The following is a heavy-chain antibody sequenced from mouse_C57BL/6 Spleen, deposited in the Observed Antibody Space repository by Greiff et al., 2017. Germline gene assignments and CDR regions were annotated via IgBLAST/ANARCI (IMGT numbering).Heavy chain of an antibody. Sequence: VQLQQSGPELVKPGASVKIPCKASGYTFTDYNMDWVKQSHGKSLEWIGDINPNNGGTIYNQKFKGKATLTVDKSSSTAYMELRSLTSEDTAVYYCARSTHYYGSSYGYFDVWGTGTTVTVSS. D-gene: IGHD1-1*01. V-gene: IGHV1-18*01. CDR1: GYTFTDYN. CDR2: INPNNGGT. J-gene: IGHJ1*03. CDR3: ARSTHYYGSSYGYFDV.